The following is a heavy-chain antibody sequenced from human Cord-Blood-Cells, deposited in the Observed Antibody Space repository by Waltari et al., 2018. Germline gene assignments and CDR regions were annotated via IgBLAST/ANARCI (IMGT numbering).Heavy chain of an antibody. CDR2: IYYSGST. CDR1: GGSISSGGYY. D-gene: IGHD3-16*01. CDR3: ARASRGLGEFDY. Sequence: QVQLQESGPGLVKPSQTLSLTCTVSGGSISSGGYYWSWIRQHPGKGLECSGYIYYSGSTYYNPSLKSRVTISVDTSKNQFSLKLSSVTAADTAVYYCARASRGLGEFDYWGQGTLVTVSS. V-gene: IGHV4-31*03. J-gene: IGHJ4*02.